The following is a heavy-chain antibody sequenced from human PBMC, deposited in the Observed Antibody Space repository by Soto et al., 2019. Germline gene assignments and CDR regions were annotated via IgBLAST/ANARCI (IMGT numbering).Heavy chain of an antibody. D-gene: IGHD4-17*01. CDR3: ARDSLGGIFGDYAERYYYGMDV. V-gene: IGHV4-59*01. J-gene: IGHJ6*02. CDR2: IYYSGST. CDR1: GGSICSYY. Sequence: SETLSLTCTASGGSICSYYWSWIQQPPGKGLERIGYIYYSGSTNYNPSLKSRVTISVDTSKNQFSLKLSSVTAADTAVYYCARDSLGGIFGDYAERYYYGMDVWGQGTTVSVS.